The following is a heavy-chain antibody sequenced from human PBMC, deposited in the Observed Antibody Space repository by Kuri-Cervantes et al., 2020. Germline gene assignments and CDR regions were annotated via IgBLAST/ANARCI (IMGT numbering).Heavy chain of an antibody. CDR2: INPNSGGT. D-gene: IGHD3-10*01. V-gene: IGHV1-2*02. CDR1: GYTFTGYY. J-gene: IGHJ5*02. Sequence: ASVKVSCKASGYTFTGYYMHWVRQAPGQGLEWMGWINPNSGGTNYAQKFQGRVTMTRDTSISTAYMELSRLRSDDTAVYYCAGEALSPLLWSSGSGWFDPWGQGTLVTVSS. CDR3: AGEALSPLLWSSGSGWFDP.